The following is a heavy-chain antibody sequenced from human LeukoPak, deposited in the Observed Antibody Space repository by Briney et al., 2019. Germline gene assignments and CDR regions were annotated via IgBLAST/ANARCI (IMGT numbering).Heavy chain of an antibody. Sequence: PGGSLRLSXAASGFTVSSNYTSWIRQAPGKGLEWVSVIYSGGSTYYADSVKGRFTISRDNSKNTLYLQMNSLRAEDTAVYYCARDSIMSTVTTDYWGQGTLVTVSS. V-gene: IGHV3-53*01. CDR3: ARDSIMSTVTTDY. CDR2: IYSGGST. D-gene: IGHD4-11*01. J-gene: IGHJ4*02. CDR1: GFTVSSNY.